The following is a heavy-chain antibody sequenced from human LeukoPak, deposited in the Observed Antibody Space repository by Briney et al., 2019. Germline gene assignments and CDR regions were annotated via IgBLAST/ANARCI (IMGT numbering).Heavy chain of an antibody. J-gene: IGHJ4*02. CDR1: GGTFSSYA. D-gene: IGHD3-22*01. CDR3: ARGQHSSGYYLPN. Sequence: SVKVSCKASGGTFSSYAISWVRQAPGHGLEWMGRIIPIFGTANYAQKFQGRVTITTDESTSTAYMELSSLRSEDTAVYYCARGQHSSGYYLPNWGQGTLVTVSS. V-gene: IGHV1-69*05. CDR2: IIPIFGTA.